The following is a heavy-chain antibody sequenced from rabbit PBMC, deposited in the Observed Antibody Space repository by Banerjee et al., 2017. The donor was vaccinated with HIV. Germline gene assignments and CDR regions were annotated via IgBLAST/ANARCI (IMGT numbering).Heavy chain of an antibody. V-gene: IGHV1S47*01. D-gene: IGHD7-1*01. CDR2: IIIGSGNT. Sequence: QEQLVESGGGLVTLGGSLKLSCKASGIDFSSYGISWVRQAPGKGLEWIACIIIGSGNTYYASWAKGRFTITRSTSLNTVTLQLNSLTAADTATYFCARTYSGYAHGTDLWGQGTLVTVS. CDR3: ARTYSGYAHGTDL. J-gene: IGHJ6*01. CDR1: GIDFSSYG.